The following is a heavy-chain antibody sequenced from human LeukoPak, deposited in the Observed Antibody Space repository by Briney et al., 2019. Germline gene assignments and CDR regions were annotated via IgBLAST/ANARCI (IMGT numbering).Heavy chain of an antibody. CDR1: GYSFTSYW. Sequence: GESLKISCKGSGYSFTSYWIGWVRQMPGKGLGWMGIIYPGDSDTRYSPSFQGQVTISADKSISTAYLQWSSLKASDTAMYYCARHPVLSGSIPPTSNNYLDYWGQGTLVTVSS. CDR2: IYPGDSDT. D-gene: IGHD1-26*01. V-gene: IGHV5-51*01. CDR3: ARHPVLSGSIPPTSNNYLDY. J-gene: IGHJ4*02.